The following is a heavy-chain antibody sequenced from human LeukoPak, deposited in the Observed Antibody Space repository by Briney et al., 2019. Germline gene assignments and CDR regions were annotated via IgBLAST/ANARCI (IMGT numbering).Heavy chain of an antibody. J-gene: IGHJ4*02. V-gene: IGHV3-48*04. CDR3: TRLPPYDFWSGYYTGYFDY. CDR1: GFSVSSNY. D-gene: IGHD3-3*01. CDR2: ISWNSGSI. Sequence: GGSLRLSCAASGFSVSSNYMIWVRQAPGKGLEWVSGISWNSGSIGYADSVKGRFTISRDNAKNSLYLQMNSLRAEDTAVYYCTRLPPYDFWSGYYTGYFDYWGQGTLVTVSS.